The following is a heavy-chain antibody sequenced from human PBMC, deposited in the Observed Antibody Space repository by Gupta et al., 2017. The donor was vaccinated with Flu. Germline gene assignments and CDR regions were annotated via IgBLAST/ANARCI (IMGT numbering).Heavy chain of an antibody. V-gene: IGHV1-46*01. D-gene: IGHD2-2*02. Sequence: QVQLVQSGAEVKKPGASVKVSCKASGYTFTSYYMHWVRQAPGQGLEWMGIINPSGGSTSYAQKFQGRVTMTRDTSTSTVYMELSSLRSEDTAVYYCARYCSSTSCYNHYYYGMDVWGQGTTVTVSS. J-gene: IGHJ6*02. CDR1: GYTFTSYY. CDR3: ARYCSSTSCYNHYYYGMDV. CDR2: INPSGGST.